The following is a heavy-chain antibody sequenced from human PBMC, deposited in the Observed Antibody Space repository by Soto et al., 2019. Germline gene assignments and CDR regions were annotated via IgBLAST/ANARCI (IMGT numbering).Heavy chain of an antibody. V-gene: IGHV5-51*01. J-gene: IGHJ4*02. CDR1: RHNFNTYW. Sequence: GESLKISCEGSRHNFNTYWIGWVRQMPGKGLERMALIYPGDSDTRYSPSFEGQVTLSVDRFISTAYLQWSSLKASDTAIYYCATSTVSYVDIVSSTTRGYFDHWGQGTLVTVS. CDR2: IYPGDSDT. CDR3: ATSTVSYVDIVSSTTRGYFDH. D-gene: IGHD5-12*01.